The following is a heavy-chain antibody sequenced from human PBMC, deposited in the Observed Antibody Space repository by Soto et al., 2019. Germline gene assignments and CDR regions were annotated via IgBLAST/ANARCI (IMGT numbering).Heavy chain of an antibody. CDR1: GGSISSYY. D-gene: IGHD3-16*02. V-gene: IGHV4-59*08. J-gene: IGHJ6*01. CDR2: IYYSGST. CDR3: ARDLSGYGMDV. Sequence: QVQLQESGPGLVKPSETLSLTCTVSGGSISSYYWNWIRQPPGKGLEWIGYIYYSGSTHYHPSLTRPVTTAADTSKNQYSLKQSSVTAADTAVYYCARDLSGYGMDVW.